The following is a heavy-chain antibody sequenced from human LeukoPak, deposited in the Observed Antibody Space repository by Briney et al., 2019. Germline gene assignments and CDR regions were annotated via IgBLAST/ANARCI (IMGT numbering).Heavy chain of an antibody. CDR3: ARSRTQMTHVDY. Sequence: SETLSLTCAVSGGSISSNSYYWGWIRQPPGKGLEWIGSIYHSGRTYYNSSLKGRVTISVDMSKNQFSLKLSSVTAADTAVYYCARSRTQMTHVDYWGQGTLVTVSS. V-gene: IGHV4-39*07. CDR1: GGSISSNSYY. D-gene: IGHD1-7*01. J-gene: IGHJ4*02. CDR2: IYHSGRT.